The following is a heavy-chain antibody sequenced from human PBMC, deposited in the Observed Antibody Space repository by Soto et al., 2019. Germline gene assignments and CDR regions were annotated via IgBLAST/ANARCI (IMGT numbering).Heavy chain of an antibody. CDR2: IIPIFGTA. Sequence: QVQLVQSGAEVKKPGSSVKVSCKASGGTFSSYAISWVRQAPGQGLEWMGGIIPIFGTANYAQKFQGRVTITADESTSTAYMELSSLRSEDTAVYYFASLNRYYYDSSGAFDIWGQGTMVTVSS. J-gene: IGHJ3*02. CDR1: GGTFSSYA. CDR3: ASLNRYYYDSSGAFDI. D-gene: IGHD3-22*01. V-gene: IGHV1-69*01.